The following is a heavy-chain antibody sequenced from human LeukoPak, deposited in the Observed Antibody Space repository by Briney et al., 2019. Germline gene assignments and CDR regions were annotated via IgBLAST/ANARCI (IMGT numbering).Heavy chain of an antibody. CDR3: ARDPIPHRCDISGV. J-gene: IGHJ4*02. Sequence: GGSLRLSCAASGFTFSSYSMNWVRQAPGKGLEWVSSISSSSSYIYYADSVKGRFTISRDNAKNSLYLQMNSLRAEDTAVYYCARDPIPHRCDISGVWGQGTLVTVSS. D-gene: IGHD3-22*01. V-gene: IGHV3-21*01. CDR1: GFTFSSYS. CDR2: ISSSSSYI.